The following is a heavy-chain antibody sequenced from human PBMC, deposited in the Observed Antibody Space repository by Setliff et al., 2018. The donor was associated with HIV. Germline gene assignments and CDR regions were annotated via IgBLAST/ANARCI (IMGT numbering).Heavy chain of an antibody. D-gene: IGHD3-22*01. V-gene: IGHV4-39*07. CDR2: GFHSGTT. Sequence: KPSETLSLTCTVSGGSISSSSYYWGWIRQSPGKGLEWIGSGFHSGTTYYNPSLKSRVTISVDTSKNQLSLKVNSVTAADTAVYYCARDMTYYYDTSGSFGWFDPWGQ. CDR1: GGSISSSSYY. CDR3: ARDMTYYYDTSGSFGWFDP. J-gene: IGHJ5*02.